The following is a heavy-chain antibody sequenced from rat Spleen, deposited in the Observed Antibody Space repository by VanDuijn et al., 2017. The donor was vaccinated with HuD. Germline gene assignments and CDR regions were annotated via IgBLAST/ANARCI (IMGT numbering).Heavy chain of an antibody. CDR1: GFTFSNYD. V-gene: IGHV5-29*01. J-gene: IGHJ2*01. CDR2: ISYDGSTP. CDR3: TRGYYFDY. Sequence: EVQLVESGGGLVQPGRSLNLSCAASGFTFSNYDMFWVRQAPTKGLKWVASISYDGSTPYYRDSVKGRFTISRDNAKSTLYLQMDSLRSEDTATYYCTRGYYFDYWGQGVMVTVSS.